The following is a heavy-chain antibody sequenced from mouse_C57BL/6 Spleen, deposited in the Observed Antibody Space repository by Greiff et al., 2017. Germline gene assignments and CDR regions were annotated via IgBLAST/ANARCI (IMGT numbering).Heavy chain of an antibody. D-gene: IGHD2-4*01. V-gene: IGHV1-54*01. CDR2: INPGSGDT. J-gene: IGHJ2*01. Sequence: QVQLQQSGAELVRPGTSVKVSCKASGYAFTNYLIEWVKQRPGQGLEWIGVINPGSGDTNYNGQFKGKATLTADKSSSTAYMQLSSRTSEDSAVYFCARGDYDYGYFDYWGQGTTLTVSS. CDR3: ARGDYDYGYFDY. CDR1: GYAFTNYL.